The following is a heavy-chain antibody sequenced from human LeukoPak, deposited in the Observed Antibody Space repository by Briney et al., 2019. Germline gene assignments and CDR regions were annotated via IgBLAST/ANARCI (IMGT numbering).Heavy chain of an antibody. V-gene: IGHV3-53*01. J-gene: IGHJ4*02. D-gene: IGHD2-2*01. CDR1: GFTVSSNY. Sequence: GGSLRLSCAASGFTVSSNYMSWVRQAPGKGLEWVSVIYSGGSTYYADPVKGRFTISRDNSKNTLYLQMNSLRAEDTAVYYCARLVPAAMVYFDYWGQGTLVTVSS. CDR3: ARLVPAAMVYFDY. CDR2: IYSGGST.